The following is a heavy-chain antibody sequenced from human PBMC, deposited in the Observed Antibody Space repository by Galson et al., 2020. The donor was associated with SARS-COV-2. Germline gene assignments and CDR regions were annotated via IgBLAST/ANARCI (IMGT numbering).Heavy chain of an antibody. V-gene: IGHV3-30*18. CDR1: GFTFSSYG. D-gene: IGHD3-3*01. CDR2: ISYDGSNK. Sequence: GGSLRLSCAASGFTFSSYGMHWVRQAPGKGLEWVAVISYDGSNKYYADSVKGRFTISRDNSKNTLYLQMNSLRAEDTAVYYCAKDHMYYDFWSGYLPEVRYYYYGMDVWGQGTTVTVSS. J-gene: IGHJ6*02. CDR3: AKDHMYYDFWSGYLPEVRYYYYGMDV.